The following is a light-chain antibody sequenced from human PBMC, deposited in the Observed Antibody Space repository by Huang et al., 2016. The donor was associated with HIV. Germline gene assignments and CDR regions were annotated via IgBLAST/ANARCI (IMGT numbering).Light chain of an antibody. CDR3: QQYNDWPPLT. V-gene: IGKV3-15*01. CDR1: QSVNTD. Sequence: EIEMTQSPAPLSVSPGERATLSCRASQSVNTDLAWYQKKKGQAPRLLIYGASTRATGIPAKFNGTGSGTEFSLTISNLQSEDFAVYYCQQYNDWPPLTFGGGTEVEL. J-gene: IGKJ4*01. CDR2: GAS.